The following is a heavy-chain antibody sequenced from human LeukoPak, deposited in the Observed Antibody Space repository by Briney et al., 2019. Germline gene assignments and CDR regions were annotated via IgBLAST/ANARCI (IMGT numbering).Heavy chain of an antibody. CDR2: INHSGGT. CDR3: ARVPDYGDHPDH. J-gene: IGHJ4*02. CDR1: GGSFSGYY. V-gene: IGHV4-34*01. Sequence: SETLSLTCAVYGGSFSGYYWSWIRQPPGKGLEWIGEINHSGGTNYNPSLKSRVTISVDTSKNQFSLKLSSVTAEDTAVYYCARVPDYGDHPDHWGQGALVTVSS. D-gene: IGHD4-17*01.